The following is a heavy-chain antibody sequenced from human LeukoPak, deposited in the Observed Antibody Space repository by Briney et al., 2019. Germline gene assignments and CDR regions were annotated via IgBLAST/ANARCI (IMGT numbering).Heavy chain of an antibody. CDR3: ARGKGYCTSTSCLSCFDP. Sequence: GGSLRLSCAASGFTFTSHEINWVRQAPGKGLEWVSYISSGSAIYYADSVKGRFTISRDNAKNSLYLQMNSLRAEDTAVYYCARGKGYCTSTSCLSCFDPWGQGTLVTVSS. CDR2: ISSGSAI. CDR1: GFTFTSHE. D-gene: IGHD2-2*01. J-gene: IGHJ5*02. V-gene: IGHV3-48*03.